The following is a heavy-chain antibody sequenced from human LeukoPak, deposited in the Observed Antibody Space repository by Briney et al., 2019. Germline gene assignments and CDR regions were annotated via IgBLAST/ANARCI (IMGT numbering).Heavy chain of an antibody. CDR3: ARTYYGSGSYSYYFDY. D-gene: IGHD3-10*01. Sequence: GGSLGLSCAASGFTFSSYSMNWVRQAPGKGLEWVSSISSSSSYIYYADSVKGRFTISRDNAKNSLYLQMNSLRAEDTAVYYCARTYYGSGSYSYYFDYWGQGTLVTVSS. CDR2: ISSSSSYI. J-gene: IGHJ4*02. CDR1: GFTFSSYS. V-gene: IGHV3-21*01.